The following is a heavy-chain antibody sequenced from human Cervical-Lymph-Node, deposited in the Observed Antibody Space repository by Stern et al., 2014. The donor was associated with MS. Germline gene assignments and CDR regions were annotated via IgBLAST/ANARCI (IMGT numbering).Heavy chain of an antibody. J-gene: IGHJ4*02. CDR1: GDSISSYTHY. CDR3: AKHACTGAACPFDL. V-gene: IGHV4-39*01. CDR2: FYYSGTT. Sequence: QLQLQESGPGLVKPSETLSLTCAVSGDSISSYTHYWAWIRQPPGKGLEWIGRFYYSGTTYYTPPLRIPFTISVATARNHFSLGLNSVTAADTAVYYCAKHACTGAACPFDLWGQGTLVTVSS. D-gene: IGHD2-8*02.